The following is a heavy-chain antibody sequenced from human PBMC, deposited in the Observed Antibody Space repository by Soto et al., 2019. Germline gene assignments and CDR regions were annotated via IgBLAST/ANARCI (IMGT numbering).Heavy chain of an antibody. CDR3: AKNPGRITGTTGD. D-gene: IGHD1-7*01. CDR2: ISDSGGST. CDR1: GFTFSSYA. V-gene: IGHV3-23*01. J-gene: IGHJ4*02. Sequence: EVQLLESGGCLVQPGGSLRLSCAASGFTFSSYAMSWVRQAPGKGLEWVSAISDSGGSTYYADSVKGRFTISRDNSKNTLYLQMNSLRAEDTAVYYCAKNPGRITGTTGDWGQGTLVTVSS.